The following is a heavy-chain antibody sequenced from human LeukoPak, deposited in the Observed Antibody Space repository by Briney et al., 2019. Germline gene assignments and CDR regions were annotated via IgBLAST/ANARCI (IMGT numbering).Heavy chain of an antibody. CDR3: ARLVRGYSYGNDAFDI. CDR1: GGSFSGYY. CDR2: INHSGST. Sequence: SETLSLTCAVYGGSFSGYYWSWIRQPPGKGLEWIGEINHSGSTNYNPSLKSRVTISVDTSKNQFSLKLSSVTAADTAVYYCARLVRGYSYGNDAFDIWGQGTMVTVSS. V-gene: IGHV4-34*01. J-gene: IGHJ3*02. D-gene: IGHD5-18*01.